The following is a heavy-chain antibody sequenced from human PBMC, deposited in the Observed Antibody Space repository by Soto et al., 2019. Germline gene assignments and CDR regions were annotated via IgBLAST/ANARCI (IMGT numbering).Heavy chain of an antibody. CDR1: GYTFTGYY. CDR3: ARAPLNWNYPHNWFDP. J-gene: IGHJ5*02. CDR2: INPNSGGT. V-gene: IGHV1-2*04. D-gene: IGHD1-7*01. Sequence: ASVKVSCTVSGYTFTGYYMHWVRQAPGQGLEWMGWINPNSGGTNYAQKFQGWVTMTRDTSISTAYMELSRLRSDDTAVYYCARAPLNWNYPHNWFDPWGQGTLVTVSS.